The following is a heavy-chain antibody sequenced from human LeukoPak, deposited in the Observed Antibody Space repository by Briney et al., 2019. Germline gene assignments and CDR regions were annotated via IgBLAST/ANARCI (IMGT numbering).Heavy chain of an antibody. CDR2: ISHRGST. CDR1: GYSINSFYN. D-gene: IGHD1-26*01. Sequence: SETLSLTCAVSGYSINSFYNWGWIRQPPGKGLEWMASISHRGSTYYNPSLKSQVIISLDTSKNQSSLKVNSVTAADTAVYYCARHLGGSYGEYYFDYWGQGTLVTVSS. J-gene: IGHJ4*02. V-gene: IGHV4-38-2*01. CDR3: ARHLGGSYGEYYFDY.